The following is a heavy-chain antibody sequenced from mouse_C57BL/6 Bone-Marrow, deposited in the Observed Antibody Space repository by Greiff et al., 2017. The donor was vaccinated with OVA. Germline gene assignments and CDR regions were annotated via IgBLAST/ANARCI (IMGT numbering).Heavy chain of an antibody. Sequence: QVQLQQSGPELVKPGASVKISCKASGYAFSSSWMNWVKQRPGKGLEWIGRIYPGDGDTNYNGKFKGKATLTADKSSSTAYMQLSSLTSEDSAVYFCAMGLRGYWGQGTTLTVSS. CDR2: IYPGDGDT. CDR3: AMGLRGY. J-gene: IGHJ2*01. V-gene: IGHV1-82*01. CDR1: GYAFSSSW. D-gene: IGHD2-4*01.